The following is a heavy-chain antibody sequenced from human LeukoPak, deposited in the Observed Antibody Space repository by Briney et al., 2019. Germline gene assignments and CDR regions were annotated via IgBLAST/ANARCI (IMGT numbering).Heavy chain of an antibody. CDR2: ISGSGGST. CDR3: AKQGLGAFDI. J-gene: IGHJ3*02. CDR1: GFTLSSYA. V-gene: IGHV3-23*01. Sequence: GGSLRLSSAASGFTLSSYAMSWVCDAPGKGLEWVSAISGSGGSTYYADSVKGRSTISTDNSKNTLYLQMNSLRAEDTAVYYCAKQGLGAFDIWGQGTMVTVSS.